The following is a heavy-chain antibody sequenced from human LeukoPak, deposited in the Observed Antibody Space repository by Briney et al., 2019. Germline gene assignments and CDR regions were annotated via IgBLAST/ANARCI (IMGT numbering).Heavy chain of an antibody. CDR2: ISYDATNK. CDR3: ARDMTKWQLLPHGAFDI. J-gene: IGHJ3*02. CDR1: EFIVSANY. V-gene: IGHV3-30*03. D-gene: IGHD6-19*01. Sequence: GGSLRLSCAASEFIVSANYMSWVRQAPGKGLKWVAGISYDATNKYYADSVKGRFTISGDNSKSTLYLQMNSLRAEDTAVFYCARDMTKWQLLPHGAFDIWGQGTRVTVSS.